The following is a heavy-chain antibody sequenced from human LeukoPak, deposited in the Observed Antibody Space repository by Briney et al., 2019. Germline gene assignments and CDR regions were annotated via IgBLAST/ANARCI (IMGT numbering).Heavy chain of an antibody. CDR2: MNPNSGHT. CDR1: GYTFSSYD. Sequence: GASVKVSCNASGYTFSSYDIIWARQASGQGLEWMGWMNPNSGHTGYAQKFQGRVTMTRSTSISTAYMELTSLTSEDSAVYYCARSIVGVRKTNDYCGQGTLVTVSS. CDR3: ARSIVGVRKTNDY. V-gene: IGHV1-8*01. J-gene: IGHJ4*02. D-gene: IGHD1-26*01.